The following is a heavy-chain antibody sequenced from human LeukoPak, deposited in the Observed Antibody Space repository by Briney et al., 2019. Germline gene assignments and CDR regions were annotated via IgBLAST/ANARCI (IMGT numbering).Heavy chain of an antibody. J-gene: IGHJ4*02. V-gene: IGHV4-34*01. D-gene: IGHD3-22*01. CDR2: INHNGST. CDR3: ATYHYDGSGYSVD. Sequence: SETLSLTCAVYGGSFSGYYWNWLRQSPGKGVEWIGEINHNGSTNYNPSLKSRVTMSVDTSKNQFSLKLNSVTATDTAVYYCATYHYDGSGYSVDWGQGTLVTVSS. CDR1: GGSFSGYY.